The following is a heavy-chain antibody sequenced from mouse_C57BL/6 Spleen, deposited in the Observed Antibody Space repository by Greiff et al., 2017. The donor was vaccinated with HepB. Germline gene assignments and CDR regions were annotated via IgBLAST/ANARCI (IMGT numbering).Heavy chain of an antibody. V-gene: IGHV1-72*01. CDR3: ARRITTVVGRDYFDY. CDR2: IDPNSGGT. D-gene: IGHD1-1*01. J-gene: IGHJ2*01. CDR1: GYTFTSYW. Sequence: VQLQQPGAELVKPGASVKLSCKASGYTFTSYWMHWVKQRPGRGLEWIGRIDPNSGGTKYNEKFKSKATLTVDKPSSTAYMQLSSLTSEDSAVYYCARRITTVVGRDYFDYWGQGTTLTVSS.